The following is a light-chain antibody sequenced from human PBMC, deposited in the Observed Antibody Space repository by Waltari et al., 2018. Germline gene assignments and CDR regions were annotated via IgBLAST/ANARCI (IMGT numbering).Light chain of an antibody. CDR2: WAS. V-gene: IGKV4-1*01. Sequence: DIVMTQSPDSLAVSLGERATINCKSSQTVLYSSNNKNYLAWYQQKPGQPPKLLIYWASTRESGVPDRCSGSGSGTHFTLTISSLQAEDVAVYYCQQYYSSVTFGGGTKVEIK. J-gene: IGKJ4*01. CDR1: QTVLYSSNNKNY. CDR3: QQYYSSVT.